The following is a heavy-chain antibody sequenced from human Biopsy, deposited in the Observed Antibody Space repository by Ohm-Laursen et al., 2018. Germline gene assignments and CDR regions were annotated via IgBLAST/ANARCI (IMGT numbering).Heavy chain of an antibody. CDR3: AHGSGSYYKWDF. Sequence: SQTLSLTCTLSGDSISRSYWSWIRQSPGKGLEWVGHIFDRGTTNYNPSLKSRVTMSVDTSKNQFSLRMTSVTAADTAVYYCAHGSGSYYKWDFWGRGTLVTVSS. V-gene: IGHV4-59*08. CDR2: IFDRGTT. D-gene: IGHD3-10*01. J-gene: IGHJ4*02. CDR1: GDSISRSY.